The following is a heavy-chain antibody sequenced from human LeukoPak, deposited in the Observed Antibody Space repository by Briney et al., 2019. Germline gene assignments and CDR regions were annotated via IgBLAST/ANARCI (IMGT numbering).Heavy chain of an antibody. D-gene: IGHD5/OR15-5a*01. CDR2: ISWDGGTT. V-gene: IGHV3-43*01. Sequence: GGSLRLSCAASGFNFDDYTMHWVRQAPGKGLEWVSLISWDGGTTYYADSVRGRFTISRDNSKNSLYLQMNSLRTEDTALYYCAKDMSLDCWGQGTLVTVSS. J-gene: IGHJ4*02. CDR1: GFNFDDYT. CDR3: AKDMSLDC.